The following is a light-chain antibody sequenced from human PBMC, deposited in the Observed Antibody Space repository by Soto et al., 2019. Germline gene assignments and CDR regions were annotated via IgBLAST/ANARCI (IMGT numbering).Light chain of an antibody. V-gene: IGLV1-40*01. CDR1: SSNIGAGYD. CDR2: GNS. J-gene: IGLJ3*02. Sequence: QSVLTQPPSVSGAPGQRVTISCTGSSSNIGAGYDVHWYQQLPGTAPKLLMYGNSNRPSGVPDRFAGSKSGTSASLAITGLQAEDEANYYCQSYDSSLSGWVFCGGTKLTVL. CDR3: QSYDSSLSGWV.